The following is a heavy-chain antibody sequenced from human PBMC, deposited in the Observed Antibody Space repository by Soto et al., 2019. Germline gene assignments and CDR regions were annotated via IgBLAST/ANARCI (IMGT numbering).Heavy chain of an antibody. J-gene: IGHJ3*02. D-gene: IGHD6-13*01. CDR3: ARDPSGSSWDSDAFDI. V-gene: IGHV4-59*01. CDR1: GGSISSYY. CDR2: IYYSGST. Sequence: SETLSLTCTVSGGSISSYYWSWIRQPPGKGLEWIGYIYYSGSTNYNPSLKSRVTISVDTSKNQFSLRLTSVTAADTAVYYCARDPSGSSWDSDAFDIRGQGTMVTVSS.